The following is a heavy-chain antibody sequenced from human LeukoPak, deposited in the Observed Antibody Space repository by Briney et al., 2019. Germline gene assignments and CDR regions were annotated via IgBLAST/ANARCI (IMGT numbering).Heavy chain of an antibody. Sequence: SETLSLTCTVSGGSISSYYWSWIRQPPGKGLEWIGCISNSGNTNYKPSLKSRVTISVDTSKNQFSLKLSSVTAADTAVYYCARYGSGSYFGYNGMDVWGQGTTVTVSS. CDR2: ISNSGNT. J-gene: IGHJ6*02. CDR3: ARYGSGSYFGYNGMDV. CDR1: GGSISSYY. V-gene: IGHV4-59*08. D-gene: IGHD3-10*01.